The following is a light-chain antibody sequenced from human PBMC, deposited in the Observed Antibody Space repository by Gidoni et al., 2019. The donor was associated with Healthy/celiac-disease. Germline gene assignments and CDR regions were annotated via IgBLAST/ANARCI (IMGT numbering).Light chain of an antibody. Sequence: EIVMTQSPATLAVSPGERATLSCRASQSVSSNLAWYQQKPGQAPRLLIYGASTRATGIPASFSGSWSGTEFTLTISSLQSEDFAVYYCQQYNNWPLTFGQGTRLEIK. J-gene: IGKJ5*01. CDR1: QSVSSN. CDR2: GAS. CDR3: QQYNNWPLT. V-gene: IGKV3-15*01.